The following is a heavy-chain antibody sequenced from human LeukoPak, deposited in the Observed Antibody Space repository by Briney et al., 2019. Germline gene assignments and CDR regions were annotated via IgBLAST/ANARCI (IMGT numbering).Heavy chain of an antibody. Sequence: SETLSLTCTVSGGSISRYYWSWVRQPPGKGLEYIGNIYYSGSTNYNPSLKSRVTISVDTSKNQFSLKLSSVTAADTAVYYCARGPEGIAVAGTGDYFDYWGQGTLVTVSS. CDR2: IYYSGST. V-gene: IGHV4-59*12. CDR1: GGSISRYY. CDR3: ARGPEGIAVAGTGDYFDY. D-gene: IGHD6-19*01. J-gene: IGHJ4*02.